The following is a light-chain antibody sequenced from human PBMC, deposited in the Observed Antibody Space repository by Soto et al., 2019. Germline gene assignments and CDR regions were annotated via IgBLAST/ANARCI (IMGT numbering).Light chain of an antibody. CDR2: GTS. J-gene: IGKJ3*01. CDR3: QQYNNWPL. V-gene: IGKV3-15*01. Sequence: EIVMTQSPATLSVSPGERATLSCRASQSVSSNLAWYQQKTGQAPRLLIYGTSTRATGVPARFSGSGSGTEFTLTISSLQSEDFAVYYCQQYNNWPLFGPGTKVDIK. CDR1: QSVSSN.